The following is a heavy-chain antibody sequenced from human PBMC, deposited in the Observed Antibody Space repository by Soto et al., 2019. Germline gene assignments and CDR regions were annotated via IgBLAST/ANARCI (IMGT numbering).Heavy chain of an antibody. CDR3: ARSFGYSGYDS. D-gene: IGHD5-12*01. V-gene: IGHV3-21*01. J-gene: IGHJ5*02. CDR1: GFTFSSYS. Sequence: GGSLILSCAASGFTFSSYSMNWVRQAPGKELEWVSSISSSSSYIYYADSVKGRFTISRDNAKNSLYLQMNSLRAEDTAVYYCARSFGYSGYDSWGQGTLVTVSS. CDR2: ISSSSSYI.